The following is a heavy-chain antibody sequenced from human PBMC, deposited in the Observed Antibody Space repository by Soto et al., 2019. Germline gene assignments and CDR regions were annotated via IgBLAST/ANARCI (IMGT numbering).Heavy chain of an antibody. CDR1: GDSVSSNSAA. CDR2: TYYRSKWYN. V-gene: IGHV6-1*01. D-gene: IGHD6-19*01. CDR3: AREGTKQWLVPDAFDI. J-gene: IGHJ3*02. Sequence: KQSQTFSLTCAISGDSVSSNSAAWNWIRQSPSRGLEWLGRTYYRSKWYNDYAVSVKSRITINPDTSKNQFSLQLNSVTPEDTAVYYCAREGTKQWLVPDAFDIWGQGTMVTVSS.